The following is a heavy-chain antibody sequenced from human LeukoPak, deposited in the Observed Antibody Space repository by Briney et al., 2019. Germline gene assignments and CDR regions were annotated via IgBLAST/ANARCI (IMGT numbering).Heavy chain of an antibody. V-gene: IGHV3-74*01. CDR3: ARVIYSGWEGELSD. CDR2: INSDGSTT. J-gene: IGHJ4*02. CDR1: GFTFSSYW. Sequence: PGGSLRLSCAASGFTFSSYWMHWVRQAPGKGLVWVSRINSDGSTTSYADSVMGRSTISRDNAKNTLYLQMNSLRAEDTAVYYCARVIYSGWEGELSDWGQGTLVTVSS. D-gene: IGHD6-19*01.